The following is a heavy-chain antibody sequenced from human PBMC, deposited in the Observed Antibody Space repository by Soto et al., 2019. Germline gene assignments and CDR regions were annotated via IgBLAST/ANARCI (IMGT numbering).Heavy chain of an antibody. D-gene: IGHD5-12*01. V-gene: IGHV3-23*01. J-gene: IGHJ4*02. CDR1: GFVFSNYA. Sequence: PGDSLKISCAASGFVFSNYAMFWFRKAPGRGLEWVSTIYAAGGSKYYAGSVMGRFTVSRDNSRDTLFLHMDSWRVEDTAIYGRAKELMRGDGYQNPDYWGQRTLITVSS. CDR3: AKELMRGDGYQNPDY. CDR2: IYAAGGSK.